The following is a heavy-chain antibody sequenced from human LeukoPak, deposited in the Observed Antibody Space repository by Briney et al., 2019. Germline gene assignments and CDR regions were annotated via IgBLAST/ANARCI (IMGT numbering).Heavy chain of an antibody. Sequence: QPGGSLRLSCAASGFTFSSYAMSWVRQAPGKGLEWVSAISGSGGSTYYADSVKGRFTISRDNSKNTLYLQMNSLRAEDTAVYYCAKDSYSSSWYSPDYYYYGMDAWGQGTTVTVSS. J-gene: IGHJ6*02. V-gene: IGHV3-23*01. CDR1: GFTFSSYA. CDR2: ISGSGGST. D-gene: IGHD6-13*01. CDR3: AKDSYSSSWYSPDYYYYGMDA.